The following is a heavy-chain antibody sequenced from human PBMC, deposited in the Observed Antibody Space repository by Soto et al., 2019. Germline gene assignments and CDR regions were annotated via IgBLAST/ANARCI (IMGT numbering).Heavy chain of an antibody. CDR3: AREYYDFWSGYSNKSRGDWFDP. J-gene: IGHJ5*02. Sequence: QVQLVQSGAEVKKPGASVKVSCKASGYTFTSYYMHWVRQAPGQGLEWMGIINPSGGSTSYAQKFQGRVTMTRDTSTSKVYMELSSLRSEDTAVYYCAREYYDFWSGYSNKSRGDWFDPWGQGTLVTVSS. CDR2: INPSGGST. V-gene: IGHV1-46*01. CDR1: GYTFTSYY. D-gene: IGHD3-3*01.